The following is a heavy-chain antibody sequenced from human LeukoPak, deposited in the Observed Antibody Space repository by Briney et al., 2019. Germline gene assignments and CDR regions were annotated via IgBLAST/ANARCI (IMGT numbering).Heavy chain of an antibody. CDR2: INPSGGST. J-gene: IGHJ6*02. Sequence: ASVKVSCKASGYTFTSYYMHWVRQAPGQGLEWMGIINPSGGSTSYAQKFQGRVTMTRDTSISTAYMELSRLRSDDTAVYYCARDRIVVVPAANVFYYYYGMDVWGQGTTVTVSS. CDR3: ARDRIVVVPAANVFYYYYGMDV. V-gene: IGHV1-46*01. CDR1: GYTFTSYY. D-gene: IGHD2-2*01.